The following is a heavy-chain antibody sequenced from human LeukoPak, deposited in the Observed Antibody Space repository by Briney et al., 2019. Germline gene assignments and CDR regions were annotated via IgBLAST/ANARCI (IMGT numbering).Heavy chain of an antibody. V-gene: IGHV5-51*01. CDR2: IYPGDSDT. Sequence: GESLKISCKGSGYSFTSYWIGWVRQMPGKGLEWMGIIYPGDSDTRYSPSFQGQVTISADKSISTAYLQWSSLKASDTAMYYCARPQYDFWSGYSKDYYYYGMDVWGQGTTVTVSS. CDR3: ARPQYDFWSGYSKDYYYYGMDV. CDR1: GYSFTSYW. J-gene: IGHJ6*02. D-gene: IGHD3-3*01.